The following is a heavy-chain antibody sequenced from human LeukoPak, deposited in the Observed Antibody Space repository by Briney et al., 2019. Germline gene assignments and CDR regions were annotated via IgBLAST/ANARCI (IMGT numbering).Heavy chain of an antibody. Sequence: GGSLRLSCSASGFSFSSYGMHWVRQAPGKGVEGGAYMRSDGSTKYYADSVKGRFNSSRDNSKNTLYLQMNSLRPEDTAVYYCAKGYDSSCYYFDHWGKGTLVTVSS. CDR1: GFSFSSYG. CDR2: MRSDGSTK. V-gene: IGHV3-30*02. D-gene: IGHD3-22*01. J-gene: IGHJ4*02. CDR3: AKGYDSSCYYFDH.